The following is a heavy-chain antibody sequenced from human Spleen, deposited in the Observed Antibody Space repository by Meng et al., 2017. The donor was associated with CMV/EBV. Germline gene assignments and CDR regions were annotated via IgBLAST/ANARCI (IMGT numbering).Heavy chain of an antibody. D-gene: IGHD2-21*01. CDR2: IYSSGSN. CDR3: ARHTDGLRYWYFDL. J-gene: IGHJ2*01. Sequence: GSLRLSCTVSGGSISSYYWSWIRQPPGKGLEWIGYIYSSGSNDYNPSLKSRVTISVDTSKGQFSLKLTSVTAADTAVYYCARHTDGLRYWYFDLWGRGTLVTVSS. CDR1: GGSISSYY. V-gene: IGHV4-59*01.